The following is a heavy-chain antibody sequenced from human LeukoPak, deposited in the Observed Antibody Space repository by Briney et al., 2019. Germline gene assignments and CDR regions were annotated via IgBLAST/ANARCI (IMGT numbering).Heavy chain of an antibody. CDR1: GFIFSRYS. D-gene: IGHD1-26*01. J-gene: IGHJ4*02. Sequence: PGGSLRLSCEASGFIFSRYSMNWVRQAPGKGLEWVSSISTSSSYIYYADSVKGRFTISRDNAKNSLYLQMNSLRAEDTAVYYCARDSNLGWELLSVGFDYWGQGTLVTVSS. V-gene: IGHV3-21*06. CDR2: ISTSSSYI. CDR3: ARDSNLGWELLSVGFDY.